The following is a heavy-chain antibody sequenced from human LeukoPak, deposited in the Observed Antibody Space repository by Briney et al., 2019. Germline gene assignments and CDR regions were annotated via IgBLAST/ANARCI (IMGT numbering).Heavy chain of an antibody. J-gene: IGHJ4*02. D-gene: IGHD4-17*01. CDR1: GFTFTNYP. Sequence: LPGGSLRLSCAASGFTFTNYPMNWVRQAPGKGLERVSDISGSGGNTHYADSVKGRFTISRDNSKNTLYLHMDSLRAEDTAIYYCARERITTTAFDYWGQGTLVTVSS. V-gene: IGHV3-23*01. CDR2: ISGSGGNT. CDR3: ARERITTTAFDY.